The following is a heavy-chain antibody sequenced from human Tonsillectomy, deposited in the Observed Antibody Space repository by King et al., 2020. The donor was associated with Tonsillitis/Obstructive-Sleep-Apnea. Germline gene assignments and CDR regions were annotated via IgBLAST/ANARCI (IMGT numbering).Heavy chain of an antibody. CDR2: INHSGST. J-gene: IGHJ6*03. V-gene: IGHV4-34*01. CDR1: GGSFSGYY. CDR3: ASLFSRYCSSTSCYAGDYYYYYMDV. Sequence: VQLQQWGAGLLKPSETLSLTCAVYGGSFSGYYWSWIRQPPGKGLEWIGEINHSGSTNYNPSLKSRVTISVDTSKNQFFLKLSSVTAADTAVYYCASLFSRYCSSTSCYAGDYYYYYMDVWGKGTTVTVSS. D-gene: IGHD2-2*01.